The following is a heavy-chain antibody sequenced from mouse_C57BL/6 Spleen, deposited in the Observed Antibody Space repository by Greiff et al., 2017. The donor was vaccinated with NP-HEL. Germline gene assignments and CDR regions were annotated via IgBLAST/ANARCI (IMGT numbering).Heavy chain of an antibody. CDR1: GYTFTSYW. D-gene: IGHD1-1*01. V-gene: IGHV1-55*01. CDR3: ARSLYYYGSSYVFAY. CDR2: IYPGSGST. J-gene: IGHJ3*01. Sequence: QVQLQQPGAELVKPGASVKMSCKASGYTFTSYWITWVKQRPGQGLEWIGDIYPGSGSTNYNEKFKSKATLTVDTSSSTAYMQLSSLTSEDSAVYYCARSLYYYGSSYVFAYWGQGTLVTVSA.